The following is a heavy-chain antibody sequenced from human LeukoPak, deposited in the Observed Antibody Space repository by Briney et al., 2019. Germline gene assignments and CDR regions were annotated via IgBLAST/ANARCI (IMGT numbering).Heavy chain of an antibody. CDR1: GFNFNSYA. CDR2: ISSSAHMT. Sequence: GGSLRLSCAASGFNFNSYAMSWDRQAPGKGLEWVSGISSSAHMTYYADSVKGRFTISRDNAKRMLFLQMNSLGSEDTAIYYCARNPFVFESASYLIDYWGQGTLVTVSS. D-gene: IGHD1-26*01. J-gene: IGHJ4*02. CDR3: ARNPFVFESASYLIDY. V-gene: IGHV3-23*01.